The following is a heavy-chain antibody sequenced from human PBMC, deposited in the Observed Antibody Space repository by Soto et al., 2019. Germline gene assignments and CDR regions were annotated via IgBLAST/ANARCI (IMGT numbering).Heavy chain of an antibody. Sequence: ASVKVSCKASGYTFTSYDINWVRQATGQGLEWMGWMNPNSGNTGYAQKFQGRVTMTRNTSISTAYMELSSLRSEDTAVYYCATLTMVRGEMGYYYYGMDVWGQGTTVTVSS. CDR1: GYTFTSYD. CDR3: ATLTMVRGEMGYYYYGMDV. J-gene: IGHJ6*02. D-gene: IGHD3-10*01. CDR2: MNPNSGNT. V-gene: IGHV1-8*01.